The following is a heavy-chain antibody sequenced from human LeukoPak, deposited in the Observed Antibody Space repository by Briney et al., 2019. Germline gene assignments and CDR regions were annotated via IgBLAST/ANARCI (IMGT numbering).Heavy chain of an antibody. CDR1: GYTFTSYY. CDR3: ARDGFFHDYYDSSGYYLVYYMDV. D-gene: IGHD3-22*01. CDR2: INPSGGST. J-gene: IGHJ6*03. V-gene: IGHV1-46*01. Sequence: ASVKVSCKASGYTFTSYYMHWVRQAPGQGLEWMGIINPSGGSTSYAQKFQGRVTMTRDMSTSTVYMELSSLRSEDTAVYYCARDGFFHDYYDSSGYYLVYYMDVWGKGTTVTVSS.